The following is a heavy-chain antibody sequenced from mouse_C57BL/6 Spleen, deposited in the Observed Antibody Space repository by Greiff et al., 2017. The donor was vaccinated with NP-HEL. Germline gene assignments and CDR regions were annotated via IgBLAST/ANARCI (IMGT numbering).Heavy chain of an antibody. J-gene: IGHJ4*01. CDR2: ISSGGDYI. V-gene: IGHV5-9-1*02. CDR1: GFTFSSYA. Sequence: EVQRVESGEGLVKPGGSLKLSCAASGFTFSSYAMSWVRQTPEKRLEWVAYISSGGDYIYYADTVKGRFTISRDNARNTLYLQMSSLKSEDTAMYYCTRGDYDYDHAMDYWGQGTSVTVSS. D-gene: IGHD2-4*01. CDR3: TRGDYDYDHAMDY.